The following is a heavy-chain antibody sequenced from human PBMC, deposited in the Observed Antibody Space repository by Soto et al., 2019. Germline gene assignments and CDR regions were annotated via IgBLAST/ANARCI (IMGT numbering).Heavy chain of an antibody. CDR3: ARDFYYYDSSGSPYVDAFDI. CDR2: IIPIFGTA. Sequence: ATVNVSFKASGGTFSSYAISWVRQATGQGLEWMGGIIPIFGTANYAQKFQGRVTITADKSTSTAYMELSSLRSEDTAVYYCARDFYYYDSSGSPYVDAFDIWG. V-gene: IGHV1-69*06. D-gene: IGHD3-22*01. CDR1: GGTFSSYA. J-gene: IGHJ3*02.